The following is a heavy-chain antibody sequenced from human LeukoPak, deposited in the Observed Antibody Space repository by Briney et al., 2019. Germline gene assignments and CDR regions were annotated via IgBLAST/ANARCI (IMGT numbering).Heavy chain of an antibody. D-gene: IGHD3-10*01. J-gene: IGHJ4*02. Sequence: GGSLRLSCAASGFTSSTYAMSWVRQAPGKGQEWVSAISGSGGRTYYADPVKGRFTISRDNSKNTLYLQMNSLRAEDTAVYYCAKEKESSGYSDYWGQGTLVTVSS. CDR1: GFTSSTYA. CDR3: AKEKESSGYSDY. V-gene: IGHV3-23*01. CDR2: ISGSGGRT.